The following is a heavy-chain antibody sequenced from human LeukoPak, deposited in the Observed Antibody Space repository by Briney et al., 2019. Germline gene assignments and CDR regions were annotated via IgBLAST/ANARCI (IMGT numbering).Heavy chain of an antibody. V-gene: IGHV3-30*04. CDR2: ISYDGSNK. J-gene: IGHJ4*02. CDR1: GFTFSSYA. CDR3: ARSAGYCSSTSCYYCDY. Sequence: PGRSLRLSCAASGFTFSSYAMHWVRQAPGKGLEWVAVISYDGSNKYYADSVKGRFTISRDNSKNTLYLQMNSLRAEDTAVYSCARSAGYCSSTSCYYCDYWGQGTLVTVSS. D-gene: IGHD2-2*01.